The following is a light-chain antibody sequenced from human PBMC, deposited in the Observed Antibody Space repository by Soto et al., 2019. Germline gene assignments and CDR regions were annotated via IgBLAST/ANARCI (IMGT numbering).Light chain of an antibody. J-gene: IGKJ4*01. V-gene: IGKV3-15*01. CDR2: GAF. CDR3: QQYKNWPPLT. Sequence: EIVMTQSPATLSVSPGETATLSCRASQSVGGAVAWYQQKPGQAPRLLIVGAFIRATGVPGRFSGGGSGTELTLTISSLQSEDFAVYYCQQYKNWPPLTFGGGTTVEIK. CDR1: QSVGGA.